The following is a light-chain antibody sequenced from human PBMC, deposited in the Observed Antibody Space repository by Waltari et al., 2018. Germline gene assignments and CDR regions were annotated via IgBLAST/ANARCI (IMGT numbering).Light chain of an antibody. Sequence: QLVLTQSPSASASLGASVKLTCTLSSGHSSNVIAWLQQQPEKGPRYLMKVNSDGSHNKGDEIPDRFSGSSSGAKRYRTISSLQSEDEADYYCQTGGHGTWVFGGGTKLTVL. J-gene: IGLJ3*02. V-gene: IGLV4-69*01. CDR1: SGHSSNV. CDR3: QTGGHGTWV. CDR2: VNSDGSH.